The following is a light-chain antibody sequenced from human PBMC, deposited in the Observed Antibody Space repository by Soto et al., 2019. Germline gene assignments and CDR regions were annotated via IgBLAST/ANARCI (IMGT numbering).Light chain of an antibody. CDR1: QSISSW. CDR2: KTS. V-gene: IGKV1-5*03. J-gene: IGKJ1*01. CDR3: QHYNDYSWT. Sequence: DIHMTQSPSTLSASVGDRVTITCRASQSISSWLAWYQQKPGKAPNLLIYKTSSLKSGVPSRFSGSGSGTEFTLTISSLQPDDFATYYCQHYNDYSWTFGQGTKVEIK.